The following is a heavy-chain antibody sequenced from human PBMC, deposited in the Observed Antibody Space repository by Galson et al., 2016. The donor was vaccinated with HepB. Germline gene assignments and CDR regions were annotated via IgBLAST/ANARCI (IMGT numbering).Heavy chain of an antibody. CDR1: GDSVSSNSAA. Sequence: CAISGDSVSSNSAAWNWIRQSPSRGLEWLGRTYYRSKWFNNDAVSVKSRITINPDTSKNQSSLQLNSVTPEDTAVYYCARGTSAFLDYWGQGTLVTVSS. V-gene: IGHV6-1*01. D-gene: IGHD1-1*01. CDR2: TYYRSKWFN. CDR3: ARGTSAFLDY. J-gene: IGHJ4*02.